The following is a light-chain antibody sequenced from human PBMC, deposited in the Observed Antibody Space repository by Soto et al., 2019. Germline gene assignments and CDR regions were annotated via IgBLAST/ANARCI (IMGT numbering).Light chain of an antibody. CDR1: QSVSSNY. V-gene: IGKV3-20*01. CDR3: QQYGSSPPLT. CDR2: GAS. Sequence: GLTQSPGTLSFSPGERGTLSCRARQSVSSNYLAWYHQKPGQAPTLLIYGASSRATGIPDRFSGSGSGTDFTLTISRLEPEDFVVYYCQQYGSSPPLTFGGGTKVDIK. J-gene: IGKJ4*01.